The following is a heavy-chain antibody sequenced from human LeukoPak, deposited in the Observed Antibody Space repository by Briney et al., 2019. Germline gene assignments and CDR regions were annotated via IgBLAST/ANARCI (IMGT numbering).Heavy chain of an antibody. CDR2: IIPIFGTA. CDR1: GGTFSSYA. J-gene: IGHJ2*01. D-gene: IGHD4-17*01. V-gene: IGHV1-69*05. Sequence: SVKVSCKASGGTFSSYAISWVRQAPGQGLEWMGRIIPIFGTANYAQKFQGRVTITTDESTSTAYMELSSLRSEDTAVYYCARDLYGDYGPSWYFDLWGRGALVTVSS. CDR3: ARDLYGDYGPSWYFDL.